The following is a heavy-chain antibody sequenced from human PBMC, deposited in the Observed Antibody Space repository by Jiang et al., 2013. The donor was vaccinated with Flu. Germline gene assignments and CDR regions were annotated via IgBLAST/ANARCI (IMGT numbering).Heavy chain of an antibody. Sequence: QTLSLTCAISGDSVSSNSAAWYWIRQSPSRGLEWLGRTYYRSKWYNDYAVSVKSRITLNVDTSKNQFSLQLNSVTPEDTAIYYCARFGNSLEHWGQGTLVTVSS. CDR1: GDSVSSNSAA. V-gene: IGHV6-1*01. D-gene: IGHD1-7*01. CDR3: ARFGNSLEH. CDR2: TYYRSKWYN. J-gene: IGHJ4*02.